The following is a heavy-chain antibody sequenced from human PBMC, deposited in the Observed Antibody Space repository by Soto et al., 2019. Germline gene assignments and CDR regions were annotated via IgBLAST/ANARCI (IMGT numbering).Heavy chain of an antibody. V-gene: IGHV5-10-1*01. D-gene: IGHD1-26*01. CDR1: GYSFTSYW. Sequence: GESLKISCKGSGYSFTSYWISWVRQMPGKGLEWMGRIDPSDSYTNYSPSFQGHVTISADKSISTAYLQWSSLKASDTAMYYCAKHKERGTTRYGMDVWGQGTTVTSP. J-gene: IGHJ6*02. CDR2: IDPSDSYT. CDR3: AKHKERGTTRYGMDV.